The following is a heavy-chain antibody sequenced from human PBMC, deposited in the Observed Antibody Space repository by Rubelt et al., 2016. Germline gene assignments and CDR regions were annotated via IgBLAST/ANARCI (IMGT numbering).Heavy chain of an antibody. CDR2: IDWDDDK. CDR1: GFSLYARGMC. D-gene: IGHD3-10*01. CDR3: AHRMMIRGGPFDV. Sequence: TLTLSCTFSGFSLYARGMCVSWIRQPPGKALEWLARIDWDDDKRYSPSLKSRLTVTKDASNNQVVLTMSTLDPVDTATYYCAHRMMIRGGPFDVWGQGALVTVSS. V-gene: IGHV2-5*08. J-gene: IGHJ4*02.